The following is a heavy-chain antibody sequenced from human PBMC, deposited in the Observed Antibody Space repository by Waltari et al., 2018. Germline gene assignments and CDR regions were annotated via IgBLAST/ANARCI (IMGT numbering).Heavy chain of an antibody. CDR2: INPSGGST. Sequence: QVQLVQSGAEVKKPGASVKVSCKASGYTFTSYYMHWVRQAPGQGLEWMGIINPSGGSTSYSQKFQGRVTMTRDTSTSTVYMELSSLRSEDTAVYYCARVPGDPNGMDVWGQGTTVTVSS. D-gene: IGHD3-10*01. V-gene: IGHV1-46*01. J-gene: IGHJ6*02. CDR3: ARVPGDPNGMDV. CDR1: GYTFTSYY.